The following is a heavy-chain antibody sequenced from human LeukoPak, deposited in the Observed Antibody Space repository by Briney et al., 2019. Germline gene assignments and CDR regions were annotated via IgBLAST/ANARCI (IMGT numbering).Heavy chain of an antibody. D-gene: IGHD2-15*01. CDR1: GGSISSYY. Sequence: ETLSLTFTVSGGSISSYYWSWIRQPPGKGLEWIGYIYYRGSTNYNPSLKSRVTISVDTSKTQFSLKLSSVTAADTAIYYCASGGSYFWFDPWGPGTLVTVSS. V-gene: IGHV4-59*01. J-gene: IGHJ5*02. CDR3: ASGGSYFWFDP. CDR2: IYYRGST.